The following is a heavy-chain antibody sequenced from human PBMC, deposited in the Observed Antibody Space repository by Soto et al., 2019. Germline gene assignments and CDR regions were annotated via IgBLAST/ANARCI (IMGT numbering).Heavy chain of an antibody. CDR2: ISSSSSYT. CDR1: GFTFSDYY. D-gene: IGHD3-10*01. Sequence: QVQLVESGGGLVKPGGSLRLSCAASGFTFSDYYMSWIRQAPGKGLEWVSYISSSSSYTNYADSVKGRFTISRDNAKNSLYLQMNSLRAEDTALYYCARDAYYYGSGSYFAYWGQGTLVTVSS. CDR3: ARDAYYYGSGSYFAY. J-gene: IGHJ4*02. V-gene: IGHV3-11*05.